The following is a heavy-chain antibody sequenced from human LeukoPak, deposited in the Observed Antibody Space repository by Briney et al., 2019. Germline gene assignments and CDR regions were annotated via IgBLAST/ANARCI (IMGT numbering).Heavy chain of an antibody. J-gene: IGHJ3*02. CDR3: ARDPSTTAMADAFDI. Sequence: GGSLRLSCAASGFTFSSYWMSWVRQAPGKGLEWVANIKQDGSEKYYVDSVKGRFTISRDNSKNTLYLQMNSLRAEDTAVYYCARDPSTTAMADAFDIWGQGTMVTVSS. V-gene: IGHV3-7*01. D-gene: IGHD5-18*01. CDR1: GFTFSSYW. CDR2: IKQDGSEK.